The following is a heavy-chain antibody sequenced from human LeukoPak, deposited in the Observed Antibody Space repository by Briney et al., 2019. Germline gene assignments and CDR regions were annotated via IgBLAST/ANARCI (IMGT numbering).Heavy chain of an antibody. CDR1: GYTFTGYY. V-gene: IGHV1-2*02. D-gene: IGHD3-22*01. Sequence: ASVKVSCKASGYTFTGYYMHWVRQAPGQGLEWMGWINPNSGGTNYAQKFQGRVTITADESTSTAYMELSSLRSEDTAVYYCAREPPNSSGYSHFDYWGQGTMVTVSS. J-gene: IGHJ4*02. CDR3: AREPPNSSGYSHFDY. CDR2: INPNSGGT.